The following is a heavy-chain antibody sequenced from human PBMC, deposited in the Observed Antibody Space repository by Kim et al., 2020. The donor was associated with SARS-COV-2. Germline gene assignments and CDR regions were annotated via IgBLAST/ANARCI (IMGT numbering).Heavy chain of an antibody. CDR2: ISYRGSA. CDR1: GGSIGSYY. J-gene: IGHJ5*02. Sequence: SGTLSLTCTVSGGSIGSYYWTWIRQTPEKRLEWIAFISYRGSATYNPSLKSRVSMSIDTSKNRFSLKLTSVTAADAAVYYCARHVGSGWPPGRFDPWGQG. CDR3: ARHVGSGWPPGRFDP. D-gene: IGHD6-19*01. V-gene: IGHV4-59*08.